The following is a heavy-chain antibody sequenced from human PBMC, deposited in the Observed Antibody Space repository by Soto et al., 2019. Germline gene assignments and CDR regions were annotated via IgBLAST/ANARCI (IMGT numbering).Heavy chain of an antibody. CDR3: ARHPYSSSSGYSGIKTYYFDY. CDR2: IYYSGST. Sequence: SETLSLTCTVSGGSISSSSYYWGWIRQPPGKGLEWIGSIYYSGSTYYNPSLKSRVTISVDTSKNQFSLKLSSVTAADTAVYYCARHPYSSSSGYSGIKTYYFDYWGQGTLVTVSS. J-gene: IGHJ4*02. V-gene: IGHV4-39*01. CDR1: GGSISSSSYY. D-gene: IGHD6-6*01.